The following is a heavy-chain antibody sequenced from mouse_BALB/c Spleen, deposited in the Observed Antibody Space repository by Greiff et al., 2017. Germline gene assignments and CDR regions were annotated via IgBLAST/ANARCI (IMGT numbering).Heavy chain of an antibody. V-gene: IGHV1S127*01. Sequence: VQLQQPGAELVKPGASVKMSCKASGYTFTSYWMHWVKQRPGQGLAWIVVIDPSDSYTSYNQKFKGKATLTVDTTSSTAYMQLSSLTSEDSAVYYCTGVRRALDYWGQGTSVTVSS. D-gene: IGHD2-14*01. J-gene: IGHJ4*01. CDR1: GYTFTSYW. CDR2: IDPSDSYT. CDR3: TGVRRALDY.